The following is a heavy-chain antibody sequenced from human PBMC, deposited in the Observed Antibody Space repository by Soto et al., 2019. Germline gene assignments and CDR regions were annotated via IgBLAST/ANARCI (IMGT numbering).Heavy chain of an antibody. Sequence: PSETLSLTCTVSRGYVNTFHWSWVRQPAGKGLEWIGRIFPNGNTDYSPSLKSRVTLSVDTSKNQFSLKLSSVTAADTAVYYCARVSWNFWSGYYTGYFDYWGQGTLVTVSS. CDR1: RGYVNTFH. V-gene: IGHV4-4*07. D-gene: IGHD3-3*01. J-gene: IGHJ4*02. CDR2: IFPNGNT. CDR3: ARVSWNFWSGYYTGYFDY.